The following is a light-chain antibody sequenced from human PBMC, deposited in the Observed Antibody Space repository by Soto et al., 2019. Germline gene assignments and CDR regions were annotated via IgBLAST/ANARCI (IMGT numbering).Light chain of an antibody. V-gene: IGKV3-20*01. J-gene: IGKJ1*01. CDR2: GAS. CDR1: QSVSSRY. Sequence: EIVLTQSPGTLSLSPGERATLSCRASQSVSSRYLAWYQQKPGQAPRLLIYGASSRATGIPDRFSGSGSGRDFTLTISRLEPEDFGVYYCQQYGSSLTWTFGQGTKVEIK. CDR3: QQYGSSLTWT.